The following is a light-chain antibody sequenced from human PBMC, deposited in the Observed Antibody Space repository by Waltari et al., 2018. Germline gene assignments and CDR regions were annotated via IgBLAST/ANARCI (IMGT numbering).Light chain of an antibody. CDR2: AKT. CDR1: SLRSYY. CDR3: HSRDASGVAGS. V-gene: IGLV3-19*01. Sequence: SSELTQDPAVSVAMGQTVRITCQGDSLRSYYASWYQQRPGQAPILVIYAKTNRSSGVPDRFSGSSSHNTGSLTITGAQAEEEASDYCHSRDASGVAGSFGGGTKLTVL. J-gene: IGLJ2*01.